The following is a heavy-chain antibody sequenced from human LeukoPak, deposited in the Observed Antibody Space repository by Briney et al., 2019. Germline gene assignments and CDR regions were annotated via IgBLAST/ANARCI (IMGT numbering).Heavy chain of an antibody. CDR2: ISHSGST. CDR1: GDSISSHKW. V-gene: IGHV4-4*02. Sequence: SETLSLTCTVSGDSISSHKWWWCWVRQSPGKGLEWIGEISHSGSTTYNPSLKSRVTISADMSKNQFSLKLSSVTAADTAVYYCARGAYGDYIDYWGQGTLVTVSS. J-gene: IGHJ4*02. D-gene: IGHD4-17*01. CDR3: ARGAYGDYIDY.